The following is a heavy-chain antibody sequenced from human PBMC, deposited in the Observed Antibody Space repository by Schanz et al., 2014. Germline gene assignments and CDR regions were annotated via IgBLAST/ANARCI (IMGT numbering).Heavy chain of an antibody. CDR2: ISYDGSKK. CDR3: AKDISDTSGKDDY. Sequence: VQLLESGGGLVEPGGSLRLSCAASGFTFSTDAMSWVRQAPGKGLEWVGVISYDGSKKSYADSVRGRFTISRDNAENTLFLQMNSLRVEDSAIYYCAKDISDTSGKDDYWGQGTLVTVSS. J-gene: IGHJ4*02. V-gene: IGHV3-33*06. D-gene: IGHD3-22*01. CDR1: GFTFSTDA.